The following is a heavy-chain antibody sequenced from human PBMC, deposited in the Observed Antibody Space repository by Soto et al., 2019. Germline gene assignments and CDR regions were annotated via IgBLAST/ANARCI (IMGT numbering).Heavy chain of an antibody. V-gene: IGHV3-23*01. J-gene: IGHJ4*02. CDR3: AKNGLDNSPSAIDS. CDR2: ITGSGRDA. Sequence: GGSLRLSCAASGFTFRNNVLSWVRQAPGKGLDWVSGITGSGRDAYYADSVKGRFTISRDNSKNMVFLQMNSLRAEDTALYYCAKNGLDNSPSAIDSWGPGTLVTVSS. CDR1: GFTFRNNV. D-gene: IGHD2-8*01.